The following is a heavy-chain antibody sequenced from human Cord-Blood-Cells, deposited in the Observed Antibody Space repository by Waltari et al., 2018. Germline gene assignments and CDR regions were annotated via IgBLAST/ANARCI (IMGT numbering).Heavy chain of an antibody. D-gene: IGHD3-3*01. CDR1: GGSISSSSYY. V-gene: IGHV4-39*01. CDR2: IYYSGST. J-gene: IGHJ3*02. Sequence: QLQLQESGPGLVKPSETLYLTCTVSGGSISSSSYYWGWIRQPPGKGLEWIGSIYYSGSTYYNPSLKSRVTISVDTSKNQFSLKLSSVTAADTAVYYCARHDPTDYDFWSGYAFDIWGQGTMVTVSS. CDR3: ARHDPTDYDFWSGYAFDI.